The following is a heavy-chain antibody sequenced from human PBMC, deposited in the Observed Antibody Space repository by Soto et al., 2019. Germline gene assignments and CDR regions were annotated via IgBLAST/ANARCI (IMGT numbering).Heavy chain of an antibody. CDR2: ISYDGSNK. V-gene: IGHV3-30*18. J-gene: IGHJ6*02. CDR1: GFTFSSYG. Sequence: PGGSLRLSCAASGFTFSSYGMHWVRQAPGKGLEWVAVISYDGSNKYYADSVKGRFTISRDNSKNTLYLQMNSLRAEDTAVYYCAKDYCSSTSCLWYGMYYYGMDVWGQGTTVTVSS. D-gene: IGHD2-2*01. CDR3: AKDYCSSTSCLWYGMYYYGMDV.